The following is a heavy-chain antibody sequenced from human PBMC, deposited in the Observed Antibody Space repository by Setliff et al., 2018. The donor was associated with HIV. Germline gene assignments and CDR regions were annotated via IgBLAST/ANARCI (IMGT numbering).Heavy chain of an antibody. CDR3: ARGWDYGVRKPED. J-gene: IGHJ4*02. V-gene: IGHV1-18*01. CDR1: GFAFTNYG. CDR2: ISAYSGET. Sequence: GASVKVSCKTSGFAFTNYGFTWARQAPGQGLEWLGWISAYSGETFSTLKFRDRVTLTTDTSTNTAHMELRSLTYGDTAVYFCARGWDYGVRKPEDWGQGTLVTVSS. D-gene: IGHD3-10*01.